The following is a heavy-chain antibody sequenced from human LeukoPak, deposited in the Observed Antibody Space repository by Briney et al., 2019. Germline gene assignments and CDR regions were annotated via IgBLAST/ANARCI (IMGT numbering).Heavy chain of an antibody. Sequence: SQTLSLTCTVSGGSISSGGYYWSWIRQRPGKGLEWIGYIYYSGSTYYNPSLKSRVTISVDTSKNQFSLKLSSVTAADTAVYYCARDNRYNWNYYDYWGQGTLVTVSS. CDR2: IYYSGST. D-gene: IGHD1-20*01. J-gene: IGHJ4*02. CDR3: ARDNRYNWNYYDY. V-gene: IGHV4-31*03. CDR1: GGSISSGGYY.